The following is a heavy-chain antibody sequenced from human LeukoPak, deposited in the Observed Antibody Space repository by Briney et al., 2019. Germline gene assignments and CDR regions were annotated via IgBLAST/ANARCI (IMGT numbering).Heavy chain of an antibody. CDR1: GFSFRDFW. D-gene: IGHD5-12*01. V-gene: IGHV3-7*01. Sequence: GGSLRLXCAASGFSFRDFWMTWVRQAPGKGLEWVANINQGGSVEYYVDSVKGRFTISRDDAESSLYVQMNSLRDEDTAVYYCARFGYSGWNLEYWGQGTLVTVSS. J-gene: IGHJ4*02. CDR3: ARFGYSGWNLEY. CDR2: INQGGSVE.